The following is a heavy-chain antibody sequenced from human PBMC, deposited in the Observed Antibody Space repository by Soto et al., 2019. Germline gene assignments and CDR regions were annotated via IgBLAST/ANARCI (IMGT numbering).Heavy chain of an antibody. CDR2: IYSGGST. Sequence: GGSLRLSCAASGFTVSSNYMSWVRQAPGKGLEWVSVIYSGGSTYYADSVKGRFTISRDNSKNTLFLQMNSLRADDTAVYYCARDLPYHQKRLLITPLDPFAICGQAPIVTVPS. V-gene: IGHV3-66*01. D-gene: IGHD3-22*01. J-gene: IGHJ3*02. CDR3: ARDLPYHQKRLLITPLDPFAI. CDR1: GFTVSSNY.